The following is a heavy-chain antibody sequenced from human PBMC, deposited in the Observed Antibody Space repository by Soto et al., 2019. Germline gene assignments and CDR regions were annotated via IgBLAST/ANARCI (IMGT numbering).Heavy chain of an antibody. CDR1: GFTFSNAW. V-gene: IGHV3-15*01. Sequence: EVQLVESGGGLVKPGGSLRLSCTASGFTFSNAWMSWVRQAPGKGLEWVGRIKSKTDGGTTDYAAPVKGRFTISRDDSKNTLYLQMNSLKTEDTAVYYCTTLAYGSVVDYWGQGTLVTVSS. J-gene: IGHJ4*02. CDR3: TTLAYGSVVDY. D-gene: IGHD3-10*01. CDR2: IKSKTDGGTT.